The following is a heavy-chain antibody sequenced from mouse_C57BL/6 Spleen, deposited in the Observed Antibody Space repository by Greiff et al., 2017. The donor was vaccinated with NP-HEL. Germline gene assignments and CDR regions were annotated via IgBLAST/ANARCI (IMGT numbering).Heavy chain of an antibody. D-gene: IGHD2-4*01. CDR2: INPNNGGT. CDR3: ARARRLRPYAMDY. Sequence: VQLKQSGPELVKPGASVKIPCKASGYTFTDYNMDWVKQSHGKSLEWIGDINPNNGGTIYNQKFKGKATLTVDKSSSTAYMELRSLTSEDTAVYYCARARRLRPYAMDYWGQGTSVTVSS. V-gene: IGHV1-18*01. J-gene: IGHJ4*01. CDR1: GYTFTDYN.